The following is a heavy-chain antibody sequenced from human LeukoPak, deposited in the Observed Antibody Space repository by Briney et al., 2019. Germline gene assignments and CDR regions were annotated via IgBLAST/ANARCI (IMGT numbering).Heavy chain of an antibody. Sequence: SETLSLACAVYGGSLSGHDWSWIRQPPGKGLEWIGEINERGSTISNASLKRRITISLDTSKNRFSLNLTSVTAADTALYYCARVSFDSRGHDAFDLWGQGTLVIVS. CDR1: GGSLSGHD. D-gene: IGHD3-16*02. J-gene: IGHJ3*01. V-gene: IGHV4-34*01. CDR2: INERGST. CDR3: ARVSFDSRGHDAFDL.